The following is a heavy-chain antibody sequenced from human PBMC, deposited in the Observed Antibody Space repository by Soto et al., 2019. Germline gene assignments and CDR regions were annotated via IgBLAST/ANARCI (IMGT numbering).Heavy chain of an antibody. Sequence: SQTLSLTCAISGDSVSSKSAAWHWIRQSPSRGLEWLGRTYYRSKWSSNYAVSVKSRITINPDTSKNQFSLQLRSVTPDDTAMYYCARPGDYPVDYCGPGTLVTVST. CDR3: ARPGDYPVDY. D-gene: IGHD7-27*01. V-gene: IGHV6-1*01. CDR2: TYYRSKWSS. CDR1: GDSVSSKSAA. J-gene: IGHJ4*02.